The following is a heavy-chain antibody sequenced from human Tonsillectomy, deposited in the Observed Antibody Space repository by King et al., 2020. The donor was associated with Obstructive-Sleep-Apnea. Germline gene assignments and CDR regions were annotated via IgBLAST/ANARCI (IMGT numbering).Heavy chain of an antibody. Sequence: QPQESGPGLVKPSETLSLTCTVSGVSISGFYWSWIRQPPGKGLDWIGYMYNSGSTNYNPSLKSRVTISIDTSKNQFSLNLTSVTAADTAVYYCARRGNDSPGFAFDIWGQGTMVTVSS. CDR3: ARRGNDSPGFAFDI. CDR1: GVSISGFY. J-gene: IGHJ3*02. V-gene: IGHV4-59*08. CDR2: MYNSGST. D-gene: IGHD1-1*01.